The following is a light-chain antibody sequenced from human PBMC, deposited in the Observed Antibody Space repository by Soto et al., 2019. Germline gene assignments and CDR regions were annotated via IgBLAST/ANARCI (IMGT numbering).Light chain of an antibody. CDR1: NRDVGGHNF. J-gene: IGLJ2*01. Sequence: QSALTQPRSVSGSPGQSVTISCTGTNRDVGGHNFVSWYQHHPGKAPKLMIYDVSKRPSGVPDRFSGSKSGNTASLTISGLQAEDEADYYCCSYAGRGVVFGGGTKLTVL. CDR3: CSYAGRGVV. V-gene: IGLV2-11*01. CDR2: DVS.